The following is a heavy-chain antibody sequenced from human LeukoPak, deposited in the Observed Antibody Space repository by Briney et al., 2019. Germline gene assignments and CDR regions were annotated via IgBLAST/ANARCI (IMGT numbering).Heavy chain of an antibody. CDR1: GFTFSSYA. CDR2: VSGSGGST. V-gene: IGHV3-23*01. Sequence: GGSLRLSCAASGFTFSSYAMSWVRQAPGKGLEWVSAVSGSGGSTYYADSVKGRFTISRDNSKNTLYLQMNSLRAEDTAVYYCAKGLRPTVTTGYDYWGQGTLVTVSS. CDR3: AKGLRPTVTTGYDY. D-gene: IGHD4-17*01. J-gene: IGHJ4*02.